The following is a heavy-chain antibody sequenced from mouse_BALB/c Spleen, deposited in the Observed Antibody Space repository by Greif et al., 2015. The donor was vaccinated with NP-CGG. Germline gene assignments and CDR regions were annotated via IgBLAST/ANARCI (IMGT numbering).Heavy chain of an antibody. V-gene: IGHV1-63*02. CDR3: ARSRDSYAMDY. CDR2: IYPGGGYT. Sequence: QVQLKDSGAELVRPGTSVKISCKASGYTFTNYWLGWVKQRPGHGLEWIGDIYPGGGYTNYNEKFKGKATLTADTSSSTAYMQLSSLTSEDSAVYFCARSRDSYAMDYWGQGTSVTVSS. CDR1: GYTFTNYW. D-gene: IGHD3-1*01. J-gene: IGHJ4*01.